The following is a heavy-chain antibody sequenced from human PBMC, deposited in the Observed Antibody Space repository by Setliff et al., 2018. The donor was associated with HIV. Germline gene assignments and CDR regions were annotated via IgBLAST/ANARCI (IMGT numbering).Heavy chain of an antibody. D-gene: IGHD3-3*02. CDR1: GFTFDDCV. V-gene: IGHV3-7*01. Sequence: GGSLRLSCAASGFTFDDCVMHWVRQAPGKGLEWVANINQDGSEKNYVDSVKGRFTISRDNAKNSLYLQMDSLRVEDTTVYYCTRKLAPGHGMDVWGQGTTVTVSS. J-gene: IGHJ6*02. CDR3: TRKLAPGHGMDV. CDR2: INQDGSEK.